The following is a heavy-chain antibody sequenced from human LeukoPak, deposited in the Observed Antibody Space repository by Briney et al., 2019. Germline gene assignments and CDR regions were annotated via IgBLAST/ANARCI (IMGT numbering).Heavy chain of an antibody. J-gene: IGHJ6*03. D-gene: IGHD3-22*01. V-gene: IGHV3-7*01. CDR2: IKQDGSEK. CDR1: GFTFSSYW. Sequence: GGSLRLSCAASGFTFSSYWMSWVRQAPGKGLEWVANIKQDGSEKYYVDSVKGRFTISRDNAKNSLYLQMNSLRAEDTAVYYCARVSYYDSSGYYSAYYYYYYMDVWGKGTTVTVSS. CDR3: ARVSYYDSSGYYSAYYYYYYMDV.